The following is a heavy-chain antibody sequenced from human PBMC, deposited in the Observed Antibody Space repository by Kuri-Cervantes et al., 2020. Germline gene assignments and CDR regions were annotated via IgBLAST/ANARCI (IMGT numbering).Heavy chain of an antibody. CDR2: IYYSGST. Sequence: SQTLSLTCAVSGYSMTSVHYWGWIPQSPGKGLEWIGYIYYSGSTNYNPSLKSRVTISVDTSKNQFSLKLSSVTAADTAIYFCARGRDRLRLDWGQGALVTVSS. CDR3: ARGRDRLRLD. V-gene: IGHV4-59*11. CDR1: GYSMTSVHY. J-gene: IGHJ4*02. D-gene: IGHD4-17*01.